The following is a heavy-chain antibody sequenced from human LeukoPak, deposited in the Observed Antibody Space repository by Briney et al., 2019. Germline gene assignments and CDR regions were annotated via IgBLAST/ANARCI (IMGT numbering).Heavy chain of an antibody. V-gene: IGHV3-48*03. CDR1: GFTFSSYE. D-gene: IGHD3-3*01. CDR3: ASGDDFWSRYSFDY. Sequence: PGGSLRLSCAASGFTFSSYEMNWVRQAPGKGLEWVSYLSSSGSTIYYAESIKGRFTISRDNAKNSRYLQMHSLRAEDTAIYYCASGDDFWSRYSFDYWGQGTLVTVSS. J-gene: IGHJ4*02. CDR2: LSSSGSTI.